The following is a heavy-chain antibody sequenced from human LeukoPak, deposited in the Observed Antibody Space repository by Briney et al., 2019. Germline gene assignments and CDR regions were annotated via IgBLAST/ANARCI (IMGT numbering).Heavy chain of an antibody. CDR2: IRSKTYGGTT. V-gene: IGHV3-49*04. CDR3: TRDQTPYY. CDR1: GFTFGDYG. J-gene: IGHJ4*02. Sequence: PGGSLRLSCTTSGFTFGDYGLIWVRQAPGKGLEWVGFIRSKTYGGTTEYAASVKGRFTISRDDSEGVAYLQMNSLKTEDTAVYYCTRDQTPYYWGQGTLVTVSS.